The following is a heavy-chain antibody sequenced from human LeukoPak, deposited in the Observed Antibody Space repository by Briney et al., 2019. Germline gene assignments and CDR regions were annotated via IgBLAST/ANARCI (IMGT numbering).Heavy chain of an antibody. Sequence: PSETLSLTCAVYGGSFSGYYWSWIRQPPGKGLEWIGGINHSGSTNYNPSLKSRVTISVDTSKNQFSLKLSSVTAADTAVYYCARAYDSSSWYGDFDYWGQGTLVTVSS. CDR2: INHSGST. CDR3: ARAYDSSSWYGDFDY. D-gene: IGHD6-13*01. J-gene: IGHJ4*02. V-gene: IGHV4-34*01. CDR1: GGSFSGYY.